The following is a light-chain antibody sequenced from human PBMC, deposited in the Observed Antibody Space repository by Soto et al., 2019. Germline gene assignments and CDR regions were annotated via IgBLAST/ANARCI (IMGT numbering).Light chain of an antibody. CDR3: HQCHYWWT. CDR1: QSVSGH. CDR2: GAS. J-gene: IGKJ1*01. Sequence: EIVMTQSPATLSVSPWEIVTLSCRASQSVSGHLAWYQQKPGQAPRLIISGASTRATGIPARFSGSGSGTEFTLTISSLQSEDFAVYYCHQCHYWWTFGQGTKVDIK. V-gene: IGKV3-15*01.